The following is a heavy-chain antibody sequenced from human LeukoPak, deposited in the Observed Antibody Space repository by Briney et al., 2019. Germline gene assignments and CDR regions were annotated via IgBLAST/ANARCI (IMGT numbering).Heavy chain of an antibody. J-gene: IGHJ4*02. V-gene: IGHV4-38-2*01. CDR2: IYHSGST. D-gene: IGHD2-21*01. CDR1: GYSISSGYY. Sequence: PSETLSLTCAVYGYSISSGYYWGWIRQPPGKGLEWIGSIYHSGSTYYNPSLKSRVTISVDTSKNQFSLKLSSVTAADTAVYYCASSPSYSVSSFDYWGQGTLVTVSS. CDR3: ASSPSYSVSSFDY.